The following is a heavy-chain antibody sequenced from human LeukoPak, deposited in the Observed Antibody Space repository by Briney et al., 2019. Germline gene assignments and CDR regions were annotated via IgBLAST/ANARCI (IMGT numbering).Heavy chain of an antibody. J-gene: IGHJ3*02. Sequence: SETLSLTCTVSGGSISSYYWSWIRQPPGKGLEWIGYIHYSGDTNYTPSLKSRVTISVDTSKSQFSLKLSSVTAADTAVYYCARDDASGSYYNVAFDIWGQGTMVTVSS. CDR1: GGSISSYY. CDR2: IHYSGDT. CDR3: ARDDASGSYYNVAFDI. V-gene: IGHV4-59*01. D-gene: IGHD3-10*01.